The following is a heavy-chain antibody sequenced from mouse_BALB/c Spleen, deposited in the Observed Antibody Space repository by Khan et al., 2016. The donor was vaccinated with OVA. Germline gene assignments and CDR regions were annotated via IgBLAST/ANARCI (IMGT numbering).Heavy chain of an antibody. V-gene: IGHV2-9*02. CDR2: IWTGGIT. J-gene: IGHJ3*01. Sequence: QVHVKQSGPGLVAPSQSLSITCTVSGFSLSNYGIHWVRQPPGKGLEWLGVIWTGGITNYNSALMSRLSISKDNSKSQVFLKMNRLQTDDTAIYYCARSYDYDVGGFAYWGQGTLVTVSA. D-gene: IGHD2-4*01. CDR1: GFSLSNYG. CDR3: ARSYDYDVGGFAY.